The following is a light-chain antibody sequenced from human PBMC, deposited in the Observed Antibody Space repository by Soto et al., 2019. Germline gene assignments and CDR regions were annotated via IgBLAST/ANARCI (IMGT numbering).Light chain of an antibody. Sequence: NFMLTQSHSVSESPGKTVTISCTGSRGSLASNFVQYFHQRPGSAPTSMLYEDILRPSGVPARFSSSIATSSNSASLTIPGLKTEDVSYHQTEFGSGTQLTVL. CDR2: EDI. J-gene: IGLJ6*01. CDR1: RGSLASNF. CDR3: E. V-gene: IGLV6-57*02.